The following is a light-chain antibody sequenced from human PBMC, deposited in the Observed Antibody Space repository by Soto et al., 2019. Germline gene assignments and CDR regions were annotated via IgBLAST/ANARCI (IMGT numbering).Light chain of an antibody. V-gene: IGKV1-5*01. CDR1: QSISSW. CDR2: DAY. CDR3: QQYHSYSAT. Sequence: MQVTDSRSTVADSVGSRVTITRGSGQSISSWLAWYQQKPGKAPKLLIYDAYSLESGVTSRFSGSGSGTEFTLTISSLQPDDFATYYCQQYHSYSATFGPRTRLDIK. J-gene: IGKJ5*01.